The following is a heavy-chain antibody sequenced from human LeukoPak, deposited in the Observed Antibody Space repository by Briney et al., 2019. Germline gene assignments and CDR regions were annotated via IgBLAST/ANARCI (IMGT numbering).Heavy chain of an antibody. CDR1: GFTFSSHA. V-gene: IGHV3-23*01. CDR3: AKDRSSGLPQLVYFDY. Sequence: PGGSLRLSCTASGFTFSSHAMSWVRHAPGKGLKGFSAISGSGGSTYYADSVKGRFTISRDNSKNTLYLQMNSLRAEDTAVYYCAKDRSSGLPQLVYFDYWGQGTLVTVSS. J-gene: IGHJ4*02. D-gene: IGHD3-22*01. CDR2: ISGSGGST.